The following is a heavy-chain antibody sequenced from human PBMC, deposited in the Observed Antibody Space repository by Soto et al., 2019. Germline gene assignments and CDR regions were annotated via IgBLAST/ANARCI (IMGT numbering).Heavy chain of an antibody. Sequence: QGQLVQSGAEVKKPGASVKVSCKASGYPFTTYYIHWMRQAPGQGLEGMGMFNPYTGGTRYAHKFQGRVTMTGDTSPSTVYMELSRLRSDDTAVYYCARLWGEIGPAFDPWGQGTLVTVSS. CDR1: GYPFTTYY. V-gene: IGHV1-46*01. CDR2: FNPYTGGT. D-gene: IGHD1-26*01. CDR3: ARLWGEIGPAFDP. J-gene: IGHJ5*02.